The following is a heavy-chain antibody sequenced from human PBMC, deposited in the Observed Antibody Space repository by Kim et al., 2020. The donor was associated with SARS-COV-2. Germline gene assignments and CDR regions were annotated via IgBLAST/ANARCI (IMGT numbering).Heavy chain of an antibody. Sequence: GGSLRLSCEASGYTFDNHWMTWVRQAPGKGLEWVASIKQDGSDKYYLGSVEGRFTISRDNAKNSLVLQMNSLRAEDTAVYYCVRDRTEYYDILTGYYHGMDVWGQGTTVAVSS. D-gene: IGHD3-9*01. V-gene: IGHV3-7*01. CDR2: IKQDGSDK. CDR3: VRDRTEYYDILTGYYHGMDV. CDR1: GYTFDNHW. J-gene: IGHJ6*02.